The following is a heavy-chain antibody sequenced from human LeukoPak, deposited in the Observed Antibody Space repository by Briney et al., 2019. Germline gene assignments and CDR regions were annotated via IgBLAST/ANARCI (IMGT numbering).Heavy chain of an antibody. Sequence: ASVKVSCKASGYTFTSYAMHWVRQAPGQRLEWMGWINAGNGNTKYSQKFQGRVTITRDRSASTAYMELSSLRSEDTAVYYCARTLYGGYLYYFDYWGQGTLVTVSS. V-gene: IGHV1-3*01. D-gene: IGHD5-12*01. CDR1: GYTFTSYA. CDR2: INAGNGNT. CDR3: ARTLYGGYLYYFDY. J-gene: IGHJ4*02.